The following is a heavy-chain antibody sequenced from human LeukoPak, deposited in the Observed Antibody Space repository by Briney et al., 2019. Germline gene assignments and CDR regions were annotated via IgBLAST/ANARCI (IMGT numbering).Heavy chain of an antibody. CDR1: GFTFSSYW. D-gene: IGHD2-2*01. CDR3: ARGRARGPGERHDY. Sequence: GGSLRLSCAASGFTFSSYWMSWVRQAPGKGLEWVANIKQDGSEKYYVDSVKGRFTISRDNAKNSLYLQMNSLRAEDTAVYYCARGRARGPGERHDYWGQGTLVTVSS. V-gene: IGHV3-7*01. CDR2: IKQDGSEK. J-gene: IGHJ4*02.